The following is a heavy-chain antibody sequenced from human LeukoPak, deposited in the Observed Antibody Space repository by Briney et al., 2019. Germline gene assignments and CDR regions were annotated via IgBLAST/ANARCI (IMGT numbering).Heavy chain of an antibody. CDR1: GYSISSGYY. J-gene: IGHJ4*02. Sequence: SETLSLTCTVSGYSISSGYYWGWIRQPPGKGLEWIGSIYHSGSTYYNPSLKSRVTISVDTSKNQFSLKLSSVTAADTAVYYCARGADLVGATDLDYWGQGTLVTVSS. D-gene: IGHD1-26*01. V-gene: IGHV4-38-2*02. CDR2: IYHSGST. CDR3: ARGADLVGATDLDY.